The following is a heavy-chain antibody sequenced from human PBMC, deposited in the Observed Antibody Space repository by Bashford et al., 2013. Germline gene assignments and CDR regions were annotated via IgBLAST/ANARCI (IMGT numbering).Heavy chain of an antibody. V-gene: IGHV1-69*01. CDR2: IIPIFGTA. Sequence: WVRQAPGQGLEWMGGIIPIFGTANYAQKFQGRVTITADESTSTAYMELSSLRSEDTAVYYCARLERFHNWGQGTMVTVSS. CDR3: ARLERFHN. J-gene: IGHJ3*01. D-gene: IGHD3-3*01.